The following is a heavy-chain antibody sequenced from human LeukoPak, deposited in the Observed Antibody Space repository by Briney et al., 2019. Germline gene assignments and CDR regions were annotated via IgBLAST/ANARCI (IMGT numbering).Heavy chain of an antibody. CDR1: GGSISSGSYY. D-gene: IGHD3-22*01. CDR3: ARDPTYDSSGPYDALDI. Sequence: SQTLSLTCTVSGGSISSGSYYWSWIRQPAGKGLEWIGRIYTSGSTNYNPSLKSRVTISVDTSKNQFSLKLSSVTAADTAVYYCARDPTYDSSGPYDALDIWGQGTMVTVSS. CDR2: IYTSGST. J-gene: IGHJ3*02. V-gene: IGHV4-61*02.